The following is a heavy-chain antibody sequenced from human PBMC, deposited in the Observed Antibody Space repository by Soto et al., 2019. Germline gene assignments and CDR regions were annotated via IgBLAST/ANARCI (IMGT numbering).Heavy chain of an antibody. CDR3: ARGRELLDS. D-gene: IGHD1-26*01. J-gene: IGHJ4*02. V-gene: IGHV4-59*01. CDR1: GGSISSYY. Sequence: PSETLSLTCTVSGGSISSYYWSWIRQPPGKGLEWIGYIYYSGSANYNPSLKSRVSISVDTSKNQFSLRLSSVTAADTAVYYCARGRELLDSWGQGTLVTVSS. CDR2: IYYSGSA.